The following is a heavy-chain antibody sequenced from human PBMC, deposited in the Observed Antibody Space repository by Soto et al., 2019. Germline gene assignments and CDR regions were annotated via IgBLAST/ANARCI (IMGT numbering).Heavy chain of an antibody. CDR2: ISVHNGYT. V-gene: IGHV1-18*01. J-gene: IGHJ4*02. D-gene: IGHD1-1*01. Sequence: QVQLAQSGAEVKKPGASVTVSCKASGYTFSSYGISWVRQAPGQGLEWVGWISVHNGYTKYATELQGRGTMTTDTSASTAYMELRSLRSDDSAVYFCARLEHNFGPHDYWCQGTLVTVTS. CDR1: GYTFSSYG. CDR3: ARLEHNFGPHDY.